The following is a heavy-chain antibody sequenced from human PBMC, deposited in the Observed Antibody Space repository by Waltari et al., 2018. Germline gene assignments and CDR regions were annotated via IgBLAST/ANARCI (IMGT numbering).Heavy chain of an antibody. J-gene: IGHJ4*02. CDR1: GFTFSSYG. CDR3: AKARYYYDSSGYVDY. V-gene: IGHV3-30*18. CDR2: ISYDGSNK. Sequence: QVQLVESGGGVVQPGRSLRLSCAASGFTFSSYGMHWVTQAPGKGLEWVAVISYDGSNKYYADSVKGRFTISRDNSKNTLYLQMNSLRAEDTAVYYCAKARYYYDSSGYVDYWGQGTLVTVSS. D-gene: IGHD3-22*01.